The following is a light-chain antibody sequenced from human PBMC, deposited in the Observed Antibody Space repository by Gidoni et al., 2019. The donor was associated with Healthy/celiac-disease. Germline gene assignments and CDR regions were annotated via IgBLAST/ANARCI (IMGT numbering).Light chain of an antibody. V-gene: IGLV2-8*01. J-gene: IGLJ1*01. CDR1: SSDVGGYNY. CDR2: EVS. CDR3: SSYAGSNNYV. Sequence: QSALPQPPSASGSPGQSVTISCTGTSSDVGGYNYVSWYQQHPDKAPKLMIYEVSKRPSGVPDRFSGSKSGNTASLTVSGPQAEDEADYYCSSYAGSNNYVFGTGTKVTVL.